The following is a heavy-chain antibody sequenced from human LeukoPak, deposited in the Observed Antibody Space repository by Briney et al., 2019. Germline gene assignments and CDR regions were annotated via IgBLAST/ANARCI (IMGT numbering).Heavy chain of an antibody. Sequence: SETLSLTCTVSGGSISSYYWSWIRQPPGKGLEWIGYIYYSGSTNYNPSLKSRVTISVDTSKDQFSLKLSSVTAADTAVYYCARVGRLNINYEIFDPWGKETLVTFSS. CDR2: IYYSGST. J-gene: IGHJ5*02. D-gene: IGHD3-9*01. CDR3: ARVGRLNINYEIFDP. V-gene: IGHV4-59*01. CDR1: GGSISSYY.